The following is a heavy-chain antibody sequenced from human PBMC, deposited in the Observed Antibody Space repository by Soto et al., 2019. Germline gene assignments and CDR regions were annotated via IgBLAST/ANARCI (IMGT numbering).Heavy chain of an antibody. CDR3: AGGAGLAY. CDR2: IKQDGREK. J-gene: IGHJ4*02. CDR1: GFTFSTYW. Sequence: EVQLVESGGGLVQPGGSLRLSCAASGFTFSTYWMTWLRQAPGKGLEWVGNIKQDGREKYYVDSVKGRFSISRDNAKNSLYLQMSSLRAEDTAVYYCAGGAGLAYWGQGTLVTVSS. V-gene: IGHV3-7*04.